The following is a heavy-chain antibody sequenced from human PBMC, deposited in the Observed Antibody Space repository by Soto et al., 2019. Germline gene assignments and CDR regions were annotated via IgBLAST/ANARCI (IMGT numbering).Heavy chain of an antibody. V-gene: IGHV4-34*09. CDR3: ARWWSGSRQGFDP. D-gene: IGHD3-3*01. J-gene: IGHJ5*02. CDR1: GGSFSGYY. CDR2: INHSGST. Sequence: SETLSLTCAVYGGSFSGYYWTWIRQPPGTGLEWIGEINHSGSTNYNPSLKSRVTISVDTSKNQFSLKLSSVTAADTAVYYCARWWSGSRQGFDPWGQGTLVTVSS.